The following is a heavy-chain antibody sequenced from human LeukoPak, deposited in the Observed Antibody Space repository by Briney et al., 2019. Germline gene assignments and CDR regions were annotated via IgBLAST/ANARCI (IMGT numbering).Heavy chain of an antibody. Sequence: GGSLRLSCAASGFTFSSYDMHWVRQATGKGLEWVSAIGTAGDTYYPGSVKGRFTISRENAKNSLYLQINSLRAGDTAVYYCARASWTNSFDYWGQGTLVPVSS. CDR1: GFTFSSYD. J-gene: IGHJ4*02. CDR3: ARASWTNSFDY. CDR2: IGTAGDT. D-gene: IGHD3/OR15-3a*01. V-gene: IGHV3-13*01.